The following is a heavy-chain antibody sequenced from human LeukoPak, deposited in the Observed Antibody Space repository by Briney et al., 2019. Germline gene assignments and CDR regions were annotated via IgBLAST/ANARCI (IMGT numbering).Heavy chain of an antibody. CDR3: AVTASYYYGSGSLYNWFDP. CDR1: GYTFTSYG. V-gene: IGHV1-18*04. CDR2: ISAYNGNT. Sequence: ASVKVSCKASGYTFTSYGISWVRQAPGQGLEWMGWISAYNGNTNYAQKLQGRVTMTTDTSTSTAYMELRSLRPDDTAVYYCAVTASYYYGSGSLYNWFDPWGQGTLVTVSS. J-gene: IGHJ5*02. D-gene: IGHD3-10*01.